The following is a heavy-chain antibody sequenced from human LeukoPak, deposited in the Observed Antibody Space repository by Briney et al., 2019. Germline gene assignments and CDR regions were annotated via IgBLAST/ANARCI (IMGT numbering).Heavy chain of an antibody. V-gene: IGHV4-38-2*02. CDR3: AREGQQLWIFDY. J-gene: IGHJ4*02. CDR1: GYSISSGYY. CDR2: IYHSGST. D-gene: IGHD5-18*01. Sequence: PSETLSLTCTVSGYSISSGYYWGWIRQPPGKGLEWIGGIYHSGSTYYNPSLKSRVTISVDTSKNQFSLKLISVTAADTAVYYCAREGQQLWIFDYWGQGTLVTVSS.